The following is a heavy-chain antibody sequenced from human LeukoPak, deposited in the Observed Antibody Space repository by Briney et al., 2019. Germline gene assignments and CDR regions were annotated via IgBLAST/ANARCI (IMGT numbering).Heavy chain of an antibody. CDR3: AREGGSRAGGFDY. D-gene: IGHD2-2*01. V-gene: IGHV5-51*01. J-gene: IGHJ4*02. Sequence: GESLKISCKGSGYSFTNYRIGWVRQMPGKGLEWIGIIDPGDSDTRYSPSFQGQVTISTDKSISTAYLQWSSLKASDTAMYYCAREGGSRAGGFDYWGQGTLVTVSS. CDR1: GYSFTNYR. CDR2: IDPGDSDT.